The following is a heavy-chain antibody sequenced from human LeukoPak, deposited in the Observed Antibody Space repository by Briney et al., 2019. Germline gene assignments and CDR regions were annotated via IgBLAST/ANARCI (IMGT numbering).Heavy chain of an antibody. V-gene: IGHV3-9*01. J-gene: IGHJ4*02. Sequence: GRSLRLSCAASGFTFDDYAMHWVRQAPGKGLEWVSGISWNSGSIGYADSVKGRFTISRDDSKDTLYLQMNSLRAEDTALYYCAKDQISMPDDYWGPGTLVTVSS. D-gene: IGHD2-2*01. CDR3: AKDQISMPDDY. CDR2: ISWNSGSI. CDR1: GFTFDDYA.